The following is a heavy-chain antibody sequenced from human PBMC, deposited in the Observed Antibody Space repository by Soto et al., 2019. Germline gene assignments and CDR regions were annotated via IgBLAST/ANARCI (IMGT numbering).Heavy chain of an antibody. Sequence: PSETLSLTCPVSGCSISSSSYYWGWIRQPPGKGLEWIGSIYYSGSTYYSPSLKSRVTISVDTSKNQFSLKLSSVTAADTAVYYCARPNRIAVAGTRRNYYYGMDVWGQGTTVTVSS. V-gene: IGHV4-39*01. CDR2: IYYSGST. J-gene: IGHJ6*02. CDR3: ARPNRIAVAGTRRNYYYGMDV. D-gene: IGHD6-19*01. CDR1: GCSISSSSYY.